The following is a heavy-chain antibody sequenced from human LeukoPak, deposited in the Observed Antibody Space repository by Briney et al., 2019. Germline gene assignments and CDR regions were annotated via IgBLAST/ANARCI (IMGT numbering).Heavy chain of an antibody. D-gene: IGHD4-17*01. Sequence: GGSLRLSCAASGFTFSSYSMNWVRQAPGKGLEWVSYISSSSSTIYYADSVKGRFTISRDNAKNSLYLQMNSLRAEDTAVYYCARDTSANYGDSTPDAFDIWGQGTMVTVSS. CDR3: ARDTSANYGDSTPDAFDI. J-gene: IGHJ3*02. V-gene: IGHV3-48*01. CDR1: GFTFSSYS. CDR2: ISSSSSTI.